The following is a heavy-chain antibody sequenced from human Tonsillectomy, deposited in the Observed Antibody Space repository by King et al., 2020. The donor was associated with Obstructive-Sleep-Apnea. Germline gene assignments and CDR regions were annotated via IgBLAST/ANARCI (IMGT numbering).Heavy chain of an antibody. CDR3: ARGSGYVDY. D-gene: IGHD1-26*01. J-gene: IGHJ4*02. Sequence: VQLQQWGAGLLKPSETLSLTCAVYGGSFSGYYWSWIRQTPGKGLEWIGGINQSGSTNYNPSLKSRVTMSVDTSKNHFSLKLSSVTAADTAVYYCARGSGYVDYWGQGTLVTVSS. V-gene: IGHV4-34*01. CDR2: INQSGST. CDR1: GGSFSGYY.